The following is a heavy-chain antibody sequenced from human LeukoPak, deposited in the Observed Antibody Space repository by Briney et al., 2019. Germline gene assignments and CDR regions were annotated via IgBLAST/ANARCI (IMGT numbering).Heavy chain of an antibody. D-gene: IGHD3-9*01. V-gene: IGHV4-39*02. J-gene: IGHJ6*03. CDR1: GGSFSSSSFN. CDR2: IYYSGHT. Sequence: SETLSLTCTVSGGSFSSSSFNWAWLRQPPGKGVGWIGAIYYSGHTYYNPSLKRRVTMSANTSKTQFSLKQRSVTAADTAVYYCAREIHYDILTGYPGYYMDVWGKGTTVTVSS. CDR3: AREIHYDILTGYPGYYMDV.